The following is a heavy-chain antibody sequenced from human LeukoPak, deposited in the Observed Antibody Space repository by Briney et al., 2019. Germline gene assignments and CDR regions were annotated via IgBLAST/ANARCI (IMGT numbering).Heavy chain of an antibody. V-gene: IGHV5-51*01. CDR3: ARQAGYDSSGYYPYWFDY. D-gene: IGHD3-22*01. J-gene: IGHJ4*02. Sequence: ESLKISCKGSGYSFTSYWIGWVRQMPGKGLEWMGIIYPGDSDTRYSPSFQGQVTISAHKSISTAYLQWSSLKASDTAMYYCARQAGYDSSGYYPYWFDYWGQGTLVTVSS. CDR2: IYPGDSDT. CDR1: GYSFTSYW.